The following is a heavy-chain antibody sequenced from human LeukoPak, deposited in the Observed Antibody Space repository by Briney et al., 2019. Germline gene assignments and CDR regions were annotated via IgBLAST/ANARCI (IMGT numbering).Heavy chain of an antibody. Sequence: PGRSLRLSCAASGFIFSNYAIHWVRQAPGKGLEWVAVISNDGNNKNYADSVKGRFTISRDNAKNSLYLQMNSLRAEDTAVYYCTREQDREAAATVVGDYWGQGTLVTVSS. CDR3: TREQDREAAATVVGDY. V-gene: IGHV3-30*04. D-gene: IGHD4-23*01. CDR2: ISNDGNNK. J-gene: IGHJ4*02. CDR1: GFIFSNYA.